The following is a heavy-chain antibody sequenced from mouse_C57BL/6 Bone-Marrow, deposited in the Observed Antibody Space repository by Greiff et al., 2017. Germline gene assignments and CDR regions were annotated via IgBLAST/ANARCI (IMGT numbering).Heavy chain of an antibody. CDR3: AREGTGYAMDY. V-gene: IGHV1-54*01. D-gene: IGHD3-3*01. Sequence: QVQLQQSGAELVRPGTSVKVSCKASGYAFTTYLIEWVKQRPGQGLEWIGVFNPGSGGTTYNEKFKGKATLTADKSSSTAYMQLSSLTSEDSAVYFCAREGTGYAMDYWGQGTSVTVSS. CDR1: GYAFTTYL. J-gene: IGHJ4*01. CDR2: FNPGSGGT.